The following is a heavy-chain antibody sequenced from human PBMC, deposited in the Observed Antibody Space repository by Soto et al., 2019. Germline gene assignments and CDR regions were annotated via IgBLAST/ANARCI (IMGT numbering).Heavy chain of an antibody. J-gene: IGHJ6*02. V-gene: IGHV3-48*02. CDR1: GFTFSSYS. Sequence: EVQLVESGGGLVQPGGSLRLSCAASGFTFSSYSMNWVRQAPGKGLEWVSYISSSSSTIYYADSVKGRFTISRDNAKNSLYLQMNRLRDEDTAVYYCARGNYYDSSGYYRLTYYYYGMDVWGQGTTVTVSS. D-gene: IGHD3-22*01. CDR2: ISSSSSTI. CDR3: ARGNYYDSSGYYRLTYYYYGMDV.